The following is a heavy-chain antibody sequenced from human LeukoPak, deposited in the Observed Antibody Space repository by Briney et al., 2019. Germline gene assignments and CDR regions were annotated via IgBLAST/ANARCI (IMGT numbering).Heavy chain of an antibody. Sequence: ASVKVSCKASGYTFTGYYMHWVRQAPGQGLEWMGWTNPNSGGTNYAQKFQGRVTMTRDTSISTAYMELSRLRSDDTAVYYCARGGIAVAGRPPTGKFQHWGQGTLVTVSS. CDR1: GYTFTGYY. V-gene: IGHV1-2*02. CDR2: TNPNSGGT. J-gene: IGHJ1*01. CDR3: ARGGIAVAGRPPTGKFQH. D-gene: IGHD6-19*01.